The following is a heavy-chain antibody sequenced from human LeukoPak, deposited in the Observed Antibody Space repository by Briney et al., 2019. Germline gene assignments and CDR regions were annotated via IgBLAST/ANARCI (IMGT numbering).Heavy chain of an antibody. D-gene: IGHD1-1*01. J-gene: IGHJ6*03. CDR3: ARGPPRGKYYYMDV. CDR2: IGTASDT. CDR1: GFTFSSFD. Sequence: GGSLRLSCAASGFTFSSFDMHWVRQPTGQGLEWVSTIGTASDTYYPGSVEGRFTLSRDNAKNSLYLLMNSLTAGDTAVYYCARGPPRGKYYYMDVWGKGTTVAVSS. V-gene: IGHV3-13*01.